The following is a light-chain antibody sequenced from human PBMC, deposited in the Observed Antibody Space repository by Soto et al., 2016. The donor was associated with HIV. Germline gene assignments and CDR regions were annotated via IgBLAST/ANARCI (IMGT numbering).Light chain of an antibody. CDR1: QAIRNE. CDR3: QQFNNYPIT. Sequence: IQLTQSPTSLSASVGDRVIITCRSSQAIRNELGWYQQKSGKPPKLLIYAASKLQPGIPSRFSGSGSGTDFTLTISSLQPEDFATYYCQQFNNYPITFGQGTRLEIK. J-gene: IGKJ5*01. CDR2: AAS. V-gene: IGKV1-6*01.